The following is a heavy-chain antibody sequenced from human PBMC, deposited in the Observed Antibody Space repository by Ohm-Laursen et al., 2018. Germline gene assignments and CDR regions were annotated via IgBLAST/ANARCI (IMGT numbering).Heavy chain of an antibody. CDR1: GGSISSGGYY. CDR2: IYYSGST. J-gene: IGHJ4*02. V-gene: IGHV4-31*03. CDR3: ARVQSQWSGGSKKRGYYFDY. D-gene: IGHD2-15*01. Sequence: SQTLSLTCTVSGGSISSGGYYWSWIRQHPGKGLEWIGYIYYSGSTYYNPSLKSRVTISVDTSKNQFSLKLSSVTAADTAVYYCARVQSQWSGGSKKRGYYFDYWGQGTLVTVSS.